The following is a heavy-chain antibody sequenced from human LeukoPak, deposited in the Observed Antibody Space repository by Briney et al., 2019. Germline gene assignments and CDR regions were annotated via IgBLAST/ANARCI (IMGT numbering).Heavy chain of an antibody. CDR3: GIAAAGRYYYGMDV. J-gene: IGHJ6*02. D-gene: IGHD6-13*01. CDR1: GYSFTSYW. CDR2: IDPSDSYT. Sequence: GESLKISCKGSGYSFTSYWISWVRQMPGKGLEWMGRIDPSDSYTNSSPSFQGHVTISADKSISTAYLQWSSLKASDTAMYYCGIAAAGRYYYGMDVWGQGTTVTVSS. V-gene: IGHV5-10-1*01.